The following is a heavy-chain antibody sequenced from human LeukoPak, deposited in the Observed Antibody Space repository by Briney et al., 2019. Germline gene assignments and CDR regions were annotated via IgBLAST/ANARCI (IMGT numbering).Heavy chain of an antibody. CDR1: GYSFTSYW. J-gene: IGHJ4*02. V-gene: IGHV5-51*01. CDR2: IYPGDSDT. CDR3: ASLLYGDYVGFDY. Sequence: GGSLRLSCKGSGYSFTSYWIGWVRQMPGKGLEWMGIIYPGDSDTRYSPSFQGQVTISADKSISTAYLQWSSLKASDTAMYYCASLLYGDYVGFDYWGQGTLVTVSS. D-gene: IGHD4-17*01.